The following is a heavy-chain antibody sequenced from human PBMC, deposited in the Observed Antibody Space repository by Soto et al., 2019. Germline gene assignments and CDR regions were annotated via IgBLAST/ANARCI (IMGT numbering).Heavy chain of an antibody. J-gene: IGHJ3*02. D-gene: IGHD6-13*01. CDR2: IIPIFTTT. V-gene: IGHV1-69*05. CDR1: GGTFSNHA. CDR3: AREVAADGTFREDVFDI. Sequence: QVHLVQSGAEVKKPGSSVKVSCKASGGTFSNHAINWVRQAPGQGLEWMGRIIPIFTTTNYAQKFQGRVTITSDESTITAYMELSSLTHDDTAVYYCAREVAADGTFREDVFDIWGQGTLVTVSS.